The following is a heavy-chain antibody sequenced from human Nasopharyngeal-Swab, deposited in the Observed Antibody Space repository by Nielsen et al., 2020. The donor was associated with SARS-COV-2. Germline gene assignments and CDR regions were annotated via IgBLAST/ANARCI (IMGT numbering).Heavy chain of an antibody. D-gene: IGHD3-22*01. CDR2: INPSGGST. CDR3: ARDYYDSSGYYVFDY. CDR1: GYTFTSYY. V-gene: IGHV1-46*01. J-gene: IGHJ4*02. Sequence: ASVKVSCKASGYTFTSYYMHWVRQAPGQGLEWMGIINPSGGSTNYAQKLQGRVTMTTDTSTSTAYMELRSLRSDDTAVYYCARDYYDSSGYYVFDYWGQRTLVTVSS.